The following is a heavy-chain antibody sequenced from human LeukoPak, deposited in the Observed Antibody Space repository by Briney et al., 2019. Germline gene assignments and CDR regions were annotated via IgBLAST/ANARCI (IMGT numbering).Heavy chain of an antibody. V-gene: IGHV3-7*05. J-gene: IGHJ4*02. CDR3: ARDTGYHTFDY. Sequence: GGSLRLSCAASGFTFSSYWMTWVRQAPGKGLEWVANIKQDGSEEYHVDSVKGRFTVSRDNAKNSLYLQMNSLRVEDTAVYYCARDTGYHTFDYWGQGTLVTVSS. CDR2: IKQDGSEE. D-gene: IGHD5-12*01. CDR1: GFTFSSYW.